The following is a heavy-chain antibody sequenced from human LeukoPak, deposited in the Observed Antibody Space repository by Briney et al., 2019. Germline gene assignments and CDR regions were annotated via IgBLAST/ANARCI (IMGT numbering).Heavy chain of an antibody. D-gene: IGHD3-22*01. CDR2: INPNSGGT. V-gene: IGHV1-2*02. CDR1: GYTFTGYY. Sequence: ASVKVSCKASGYTFTGYYMHWVRQAPRQGREWMGWINPNSGGTNYAQKFRGRVTMTRDTSISTAYMELSRLRSDDTAVYYCARDRYYYDSSGYYYLRYYYYYYMDVWGKGTTVTVSS. J-gene: IGHJ6*03. CDR3: ARDRYYYDSSGYYYLRYYYYYYMDV.